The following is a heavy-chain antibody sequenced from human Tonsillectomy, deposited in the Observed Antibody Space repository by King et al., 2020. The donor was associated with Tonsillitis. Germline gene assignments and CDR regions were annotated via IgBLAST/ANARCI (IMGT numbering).Heavy chain of an antibody. CDR1: GGSISSSSYY. Sequence: QLQESGPGLVKPSETLSLTCTVSGGSISSSSYYWGWIRQPPGKGLEWIGSIYYSGSTYYNPSLKSRVTMSVDTSNHQFSLKLSSVTAADTAVYYCARGSRLGIYYFDYWGQGTLVTVSS. CDR2: IYYSGST. J-gene: IGHJ4*02. D-gene: IGHD3-22*01. V-gene: IGHV4-39*01. CDR3: ARGSRLGIYYFDY.